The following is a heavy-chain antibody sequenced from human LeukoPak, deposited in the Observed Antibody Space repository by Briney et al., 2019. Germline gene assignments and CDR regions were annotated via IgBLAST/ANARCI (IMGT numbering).Heavy chain of an antibody. CDR2: IYYSGST. CDR1: GGSISNDY. V-gene: IGHV4-59*08. Sequence: PSETLSLTCAASGGSISNDYWSWIRQPPGKGLEWIAFIYYSGSTTYNPSLKSRVTISVDTSKNQFSLKLSSVTAADTAVYYCARRMYGSSLDYWGQGALVTVSA. CDR3: ARRMYGSSLDY. J-gene: IGHJ4*02. D-gene: IGHD6-6*01.